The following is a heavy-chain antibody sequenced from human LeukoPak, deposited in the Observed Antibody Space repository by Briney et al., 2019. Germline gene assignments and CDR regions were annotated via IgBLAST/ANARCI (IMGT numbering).Heavy chain of an antibody. Sequence: GGSLRLFCAASGFTFSKYWVTWVRQAPGKGLEWVANIRQDGSEKYYVDSVKGRFTISRDNAKNSLYLQMNSLRAEDTALYYCAREDQPRGTFDSWGQGILVTVSS. V-gene: IGHV3-7*05. J-gene: IGHJ4*02. CDR1: GFTFSKYW. CDR3: AREDQPRGTFDS. D-gene: IGHD2-15*01. CDR2: IRQDGSEK.